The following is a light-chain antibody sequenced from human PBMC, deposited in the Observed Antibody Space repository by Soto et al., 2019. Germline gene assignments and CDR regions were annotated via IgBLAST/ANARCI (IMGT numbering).Light chain of an antibody. CDR1: SGSVSTTYY. J-gene: IGLJ2*01. CDR2: STN. Sequence: QAVVTQEPSFSVSPGGTVTLTCGLTSGSVSTTYYPSWYQQTPGQAPRTLIYSTNIRSSEVPDRFSGSILGNKAALTITGAQADDESDYHCMLYMGGGLVVFGGGTKVTVL. V-gene: IGLV8-61*01. CDR3: MLYMGGGLVV.